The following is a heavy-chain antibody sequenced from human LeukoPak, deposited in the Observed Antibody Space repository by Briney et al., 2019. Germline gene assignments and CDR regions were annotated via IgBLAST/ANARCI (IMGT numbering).Heavy chain of an antibody. CDR3: ARDLSGGGYDY. J-gene: IGHJ4*02. CDR2: ISSSTSYI. CDR1: GFTFSSYS. Sequence: GGSLRLSCAASGFTFSSYSMNWIRQAPGKGLEWVSSISSSTSYIYYADSVKGRFTISKDNAKNSLYLQMNSLRAEDTAVYYCARDLSGGGYDYWGQGTLVTVSS. V-gene: IGHV3-21*01. D-gene: IGHD3-16*01.